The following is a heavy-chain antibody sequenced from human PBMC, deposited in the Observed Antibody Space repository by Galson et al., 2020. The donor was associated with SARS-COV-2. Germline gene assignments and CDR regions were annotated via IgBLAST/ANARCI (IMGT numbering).Heavy chain of an antibody. CDR1: GYTYTAYY. CDR2: VNPNSGDT. Sequence: ASVNVSCKASGYTYTAYYMHWVRQAPGQGLEWMGWVNPNSGDTKYKEKFTGRVSMTRDTPSNTAYMELSGLTYDDTAFYYCARDRISAPDDFDYWGQGTLVTVS. V-gene: IGHV1-2*02. J-gene: IGHJ4*02. D-gene: IGHD6-13*01. CDR3: ARDRISAPDDFDY.